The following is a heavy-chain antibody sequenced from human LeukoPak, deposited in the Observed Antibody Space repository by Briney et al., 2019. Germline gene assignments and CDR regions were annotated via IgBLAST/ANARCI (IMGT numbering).Heavy chain of an antibody. CDR3: AKSVSPVTPPDY. Sequence: GGSLRLSCAASGFTVSSNYMSWVRQAPGKGLEWVSVIYSGGSAYYADSVKGRFTISRDNSKNTLYLQMNSLRAEDTAVYYCAKSVSPVTPPDYWGLGTLVTVSS. V-gene: IGHV3-66*01. J-gene: IGHJ4*02. CDR2: IYSGGSA. CDR1: GFTVSSNY. D-gene: IGHD4-17*01.